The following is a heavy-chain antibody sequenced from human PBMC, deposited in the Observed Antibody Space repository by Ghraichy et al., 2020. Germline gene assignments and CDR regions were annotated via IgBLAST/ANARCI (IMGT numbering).Heavy chain of an antibody. CDR2: INSDGSTT. V-gene: IGHV3-74*01. D-gene: IGHD3/OR15-3a*01. CDR3: ARDLGTHYYMDV. J-gene: IGHJ6*03. CDR1: GFPFSSYW. Sequence: GGSLRLSCAASGFPFSSYWMHWVRQAPGKGLVWVSRINSDGSTTSYADSVKGRFTISRDNAKNALYLQMNSLRAEDTAAYYCARDLGTHYYMDVWGKGTTVTVSS.